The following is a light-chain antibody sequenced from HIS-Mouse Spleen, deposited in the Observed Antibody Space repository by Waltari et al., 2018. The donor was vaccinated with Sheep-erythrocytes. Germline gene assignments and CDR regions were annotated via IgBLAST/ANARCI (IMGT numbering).Light chain of an antibody. Sequence: QSALTQPRSVPGSPGQSVTITCTVTSSAVGVYNHVACYQLHPGKAAKLMIYDVSTRPSGVPVRFSGSKSGNTASLTISGLQAEDEADYYCYSYAGSYNHVFATGTKVTVL. V-gene: IGLV2-11*01. J-gene: IGLJ1*01. CDR3: YSYAGSYNHV. CDR2: DVS. CDR1: SSAVGVYNH.